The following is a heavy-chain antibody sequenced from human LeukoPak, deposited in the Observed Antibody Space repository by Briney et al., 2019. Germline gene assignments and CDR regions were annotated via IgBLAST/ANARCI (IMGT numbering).Heavy chain of an antibody. CDR2: ISYDGSNK. CDR1: GFTFSSYA. Sequence: GRSLRLSCAASGFTFSSYAMHWVCQAPGKGLERVAVISYDGSNKYYADSVKGRFTISRDNSKNTLYLQMNSLRAEDTAVYYCAREKGIVGAREGVDYSGQGTLVTVSS. CDR3: AREKGIVGAREGVDY. V-gene: IGHV3-30-3*01. D-gene: IGHD1-26*01. J-gene: IGHJ4*02.